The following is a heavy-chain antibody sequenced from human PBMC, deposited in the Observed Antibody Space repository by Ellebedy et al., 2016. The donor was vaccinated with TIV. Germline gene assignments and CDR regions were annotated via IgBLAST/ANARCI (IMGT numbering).Heavy chain of an antibody. CDR1: GYSFSTYW. J-gene: IGHJ4*02. D-gene: IGHD2/OR15-2a*01. CDR3: ARTDETTDFAY. Sequence: GESLKISCKGSGYSFSTYWITWVRQMPGKGLEWMGRFDPSDSSTDYSPSFHGHVTISADKSISTAFLQWGSLKASDTAMYYCARTDETTDFAYWGPGTLVTVSS. CDR2: FDPSDSST. V-gene: IGHV5-10-1*01.